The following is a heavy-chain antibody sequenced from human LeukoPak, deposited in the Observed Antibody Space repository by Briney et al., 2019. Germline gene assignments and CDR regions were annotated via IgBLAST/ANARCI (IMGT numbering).Heavy chain of an antibody. V-gene: IGHV3-74*01. CDR1: GLTFSSHW. J-gene: IGHJ2*01. CDR3: ARDRADSSGWFNYWYFAL. D-gene: IGHD6-19*01. Sequence: GGSLRLSCAASGLTFSSHWMHWVRHAPGKGLVWVSRITNDGSSTTYADSVKGRFTISRDNSNNTLYLQMNSLRTEDTAVYYCARDRADSSGWFNYWYFALWGRGTLVTVSS. CDR2: ITNDGSST.